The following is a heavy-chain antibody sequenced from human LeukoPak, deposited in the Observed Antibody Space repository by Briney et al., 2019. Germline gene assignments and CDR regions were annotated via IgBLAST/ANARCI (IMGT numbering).Heavy chain of an antibody. J-gene: IGHJ6*03. CDR3: ARGVPKTSYYYYYMDV. CDR2: MKGDGSHI. V-gene: IGHV3-7*01. D-gene: IGHD4-11*01. CDR1: GFTFGNFW. Sequence: PGGSLRLSCAASGFTFGNFWMSWVRQAPGRGLQWVASMKGDGSHIYYVDSVKGRFTISRDNAKNSLYLQMNSLRAEDTAVYYCARGVPKTSYYYYYMDVWGKGTTVTVSS.